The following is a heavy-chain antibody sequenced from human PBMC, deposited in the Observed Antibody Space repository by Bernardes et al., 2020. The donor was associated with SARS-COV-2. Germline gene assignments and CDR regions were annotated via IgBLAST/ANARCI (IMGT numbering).Heavy chain of an antibody. CDR1: GYSFTSYW. CDR2: IYPGYSDT. CDR3: ASTYYYDSSGYFFDAFDI. Sequence: GESLKISCKGSGYSFTSYWIGWVRQMPGKGLEWMGIIYPGYSDTRYSPSFQGQVTISADKSISTAYLQWSSLKASDTAMYYCASTYYYDSSGYFFDAFDIWGQGTMVTVSS. J-gene: IGHJ3*02. V-gene: IGHV5-51*01. D-gene: IGHD3-22*01.